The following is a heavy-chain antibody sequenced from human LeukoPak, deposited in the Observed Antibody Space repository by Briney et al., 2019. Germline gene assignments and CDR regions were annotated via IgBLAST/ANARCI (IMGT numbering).Heavy chain of an antibody. D-gene: IGHD3-10*01. CDR3: ARTIRVY. Sequence: PGGSLRLSCAASGFTFSNYWMSWVRQAPGKGLEWVANIKEDGSEKHYVDSVKGRFTISRDNAKNSLYLQMNSLRVEDTAVYYCARTIRVYWGQGALVTVSS. CDR2: IKEDGSEK. J-gene: IGHJ4*02. CDR1: GFTFSNYW. V-gene: IGHV3-7*03.